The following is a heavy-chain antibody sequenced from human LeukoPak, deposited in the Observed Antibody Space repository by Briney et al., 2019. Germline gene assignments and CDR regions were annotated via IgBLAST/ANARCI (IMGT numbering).Heavy chain of an antibody. CDR1: GFTFSSYG. J-gene: IGHJ5*02. D-gene: IGHD2-2*01. V-gene: IGHV3-48*04. Sequence: GGSLRLSCAAPGFTFSSYGMTWIRQAPGKGLEWVSYISSSSTNTNYADSVKGRFTISRDNAKNSLSLQMNSLRAEDTAVYYCARGIPKTYCTSTSCYVNWFDPWGQGTLVIVSS. CDR3: ARGIPKTYCTSTSCYVNWFDP. CDR2: ISSSSTNT.